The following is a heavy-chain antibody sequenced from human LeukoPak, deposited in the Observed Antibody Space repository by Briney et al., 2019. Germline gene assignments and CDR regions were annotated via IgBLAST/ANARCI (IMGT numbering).Heavy chain of an antibody. CDR1: GYTFTNYA. J-gene: IGHJ6*03. Sequence: ASVKVSCKASGYTFTNYAIHWVRQAPGQRLEWMGWINAGNGNTKYSQEFQGRVTITRDTSTSTAYMELSSLRSEDMAVYYCARGPYYYMDVWGKGTTVIVSS. CDR3: ARGPYYYMDV. CDR2: INAGNGNT. V-gene: IGHV1-3*03.